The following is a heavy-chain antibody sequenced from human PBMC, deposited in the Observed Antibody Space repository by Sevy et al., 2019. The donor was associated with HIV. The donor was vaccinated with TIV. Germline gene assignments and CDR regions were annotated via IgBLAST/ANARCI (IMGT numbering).Heavy chain of an antibody. D-gene: IGHD6-6*01. J-gene: IGHJ6*02. CDR1: GFTVSSNY. Sequence: GGSLRLSCAASGFTVSSNYMSWVRQAPGKGLEWVSVIYSGGSTYYADSVKGRFTISRDNSKNTLYLQMNRLRAEDTAVYYCARDRGIAARPRYYYYGMDVWGQGTTVTVSS. CDR2: IYSGGST. V-gene: IGHV3-53*01. CDR3: ARDRGIAARPRYYYYGMDV.